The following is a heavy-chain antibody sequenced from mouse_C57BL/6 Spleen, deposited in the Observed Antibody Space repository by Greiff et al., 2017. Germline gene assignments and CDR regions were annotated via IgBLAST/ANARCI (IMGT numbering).Heavy chain of an antibody. CDR2: IYPGSGST. J-gene: IGHJ4*01. Sequence: QVQLQQPGAELVKPGASVKMSCKASGYTFTSYWITWVKQRPGQGLEWIGDIYPGSGSTNYNEKFKSKATLTVDTSSSTAYMQLSSLTSEDAAVYYCARGDLPYAMDYWGQGTSVTVSS. D-gene: IGHD2-13*01. CDR1: GYTFTSYW. CDR3: ARGDLPYAMDY. V-gene: IGHV1-55*01.